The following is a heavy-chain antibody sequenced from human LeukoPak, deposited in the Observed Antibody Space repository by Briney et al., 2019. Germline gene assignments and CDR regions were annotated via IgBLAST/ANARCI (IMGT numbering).Heavy chain of an antibody. D-gene: IGHD3-16*01. CDR3: ARSRFDYIWGIDQ. CDR2: LNSDGTTT. V-gene: IGHV3-74*01. Sequence: PGGSLRLSCAASGFTFSSYGMHWVRQAPGKGLGWVSRLNSDGTTTNYADSVKGRFTVSRDNAKNTLYLLMNSLRDEDTAVYYCARSRFDYIWGIDQWGQGTLVTVSS. J-gene: IGHJ5*02. CDR1: GFTFSSYG.